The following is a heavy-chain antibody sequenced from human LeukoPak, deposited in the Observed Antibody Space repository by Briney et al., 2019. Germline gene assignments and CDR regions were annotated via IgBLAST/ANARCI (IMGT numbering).Heavy chain of an antibody. D-gene: IGHD2-21*02. CDR2: INPNSGGT. CDR1: GYTFTGYY. V-gene: IGHV1-2*02. CDR3: ARDGAHIVVVTAISNFDN. Sequence: ASVKVSCKASGYTFTGYYIHWVRQAPGQGLEWMGWINPNSGGTKYAQKFQDRVTMTRDTSISTAYMELKRLTSDDTAVYYCARDGAHIVVVTAISNFDNWGQGTLVTVSS. J-gene: IGHJ4*02.